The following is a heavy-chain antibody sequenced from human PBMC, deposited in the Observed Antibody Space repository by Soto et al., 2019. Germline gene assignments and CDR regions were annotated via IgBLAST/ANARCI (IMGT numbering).Heavy chain of an antibody. CDR1: GGSISSGDYY. CDR2: IYYSGST. D-gene: IGHD6-19*01. J-gene: IGHJ6*02. Sequence: QVQLQESGPGLVKPSQTLSLTCTVSGGSISSGDYYWSWIRQPPGKVLEWIGYIYYSGSTYYNPSLKSRVTISVDTSKIQFSLKLSSVTAADTAVYYCARGIAVAGTSVISGMDVWGQGTTVTVSS. CDR3: ARGIAVAGTSVISGMDV. V-gene: IGHV4-30-4*01.